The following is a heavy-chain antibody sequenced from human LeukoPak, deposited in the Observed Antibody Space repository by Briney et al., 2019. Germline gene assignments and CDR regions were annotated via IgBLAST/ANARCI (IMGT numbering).Heavy chain of an antibody. V-gene: IGHV3-23*01. CDR2: ISVSGGST. CDR3: AKGSLSRFFLQGNDCRFDP. CDR1: GFTFSSYA. Sequence: GGSLRLSCAASGFTFSSYAMSWVRQAPGKGLEWVSAISVSGGSTYYEDSVKGRFTISRDNSKNTLYLQMNSMRAEDTAVYYCAKGSLSRFFLQGNDCRFDPWGQGTLVTVSS. J-gene: IGHJ5*02. D-gene: IGHD5-12*01.